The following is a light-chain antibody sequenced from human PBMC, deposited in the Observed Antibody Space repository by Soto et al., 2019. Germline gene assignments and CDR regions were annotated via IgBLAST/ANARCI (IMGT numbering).Light chain of an antibody. CDR1: SSDVGGYNY. J-gene: IGLJ1*01. V-gene: IGLV2-11*01. Sequence: QSALTQPRSVSGSPGQSVTISCTGTSSDVGGYNYVSWYQQHPGKAPKLMIYDVSKRPSGVPDRFSDSRSGNTASPTISGLQAEDEADYYCCSYAGSYVFGTGTKVTVL. CDR2: DVS. CDR3: CSYAGSYV.